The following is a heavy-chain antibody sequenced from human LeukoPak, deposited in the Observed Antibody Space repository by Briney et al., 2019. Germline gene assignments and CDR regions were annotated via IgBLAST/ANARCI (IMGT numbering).Heavy chain of an antibody. CDR2: IYHSGST. D-gene: IGHD4-17*01. J-gene: IGHJ5*02. V-gene: IGHV4-4*02. CDR3: ARSYGDYEYNWFDP. Sequence: SETLSLTCAVSGGSISSNNWWGWVRQPPGKGLEWIGEIYHSGSTNYNPSLKSRVTISVDTSKNQFSLKLSSVTAADTAVYYCARSYGDYEYNWFDPWGQGTLVTVSS. CDR1: GGSISSNNW.